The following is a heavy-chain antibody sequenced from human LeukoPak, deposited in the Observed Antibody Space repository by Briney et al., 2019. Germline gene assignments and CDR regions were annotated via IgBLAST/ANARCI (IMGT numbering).Heavy chain of an antibody. V-gene: IGHV3-64D*06. J-gene: IGHJ4*02. CDR2: ISSNGGST. CDR1: GFTFSSYA. CDR3: VKVAVAGKVSLDY. D-gene: IGHD6-19*01. Sequence: GGSLRLSCSASGFTFSSYAMHWVRQAPGKGLEYVSAISSNGGSTYYADSVKGRFTISRDNSKNTLYLQMSSLRAEDTAVYYCVKVAVAGKVSLDYWGQGTLVTVSS.